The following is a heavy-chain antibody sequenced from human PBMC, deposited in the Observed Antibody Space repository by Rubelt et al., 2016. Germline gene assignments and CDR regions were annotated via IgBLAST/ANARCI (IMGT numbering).Heavy chain of an antibody. D-gene: IGHD4-23*01. V-gene: IGHV3-33*01. CDR1: G. Sequence: GMHWVRQAPGKGLEWVAIVWNDGSKNYYVDSVKGRFTISKDNAKKTLYLQMNSLRAEDTALYYCARGYSGYSGKSYYYFGMDVWGPGTTVTVSS. CDR2: VWNDGSKN. CDR3: ARGYSGYSGKSYYYFGMDV. J-gene: IGHJ6*02.